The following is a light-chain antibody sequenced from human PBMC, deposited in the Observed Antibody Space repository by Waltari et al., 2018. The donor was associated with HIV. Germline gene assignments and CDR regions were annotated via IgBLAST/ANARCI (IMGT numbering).Light chain of an antibody. V-gene: IGKV3-20*01. CDR1: QSVSSSY. CDR3: QQYGSPPWT. J-gene: IGKJ1*01. CDR2: GAS. Sequence: EIVLKQSPGTLSLSPGERAILSCRVSQSVSSSYLAWYQQKPGQAPRLLISGASTRATGIPDRFSGSGSGTDFTLTINRLEPEDFAVYFCQQYGSPPWTFGQGTKVEIK.